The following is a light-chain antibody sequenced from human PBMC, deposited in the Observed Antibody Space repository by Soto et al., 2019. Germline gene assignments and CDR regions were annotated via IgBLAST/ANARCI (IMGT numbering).Light chain of an antibody. CDR1: NIGGKS. Sequence: SSDLTQPPSVSVAPGQTARITCGGNNIGGKSVHWYQRKPGQAPVLVVNDVSDRPSGIPERFSGSKSGNTATLTISRVEDGDEADYYCQVWDSSSAHVVLGGGTQVTVL. CDR2: DVS. V-gene: IGLV3-21*02. J-gene: IGLJ3*02. CDR3: QVWDSSSAHVV.